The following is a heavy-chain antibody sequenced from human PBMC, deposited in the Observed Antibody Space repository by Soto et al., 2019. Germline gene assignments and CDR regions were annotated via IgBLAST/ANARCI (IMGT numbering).Heavy chain of an antibody. CDR1: GFTFSSYG. D-gene: IGHD5-12*01. CDR2: ISYDGSNK. V-gene: IGHV3-30*18. J-gene: IGHJ4*02. CDR3: AKDRIRSGWLPQLPYY. Sequence: SLRLSCAASGFTFSSYGMHWVRQAPGKGLEWVAVISYDGSNKYYADSVKGRFTISRDNSKNTLYLQMNSLRAEDTAVYYCAKDRIRSGWLPQLPYYWGQGTLVTVSS.